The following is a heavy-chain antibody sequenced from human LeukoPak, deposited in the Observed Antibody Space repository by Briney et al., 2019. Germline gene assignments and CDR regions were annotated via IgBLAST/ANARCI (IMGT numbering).Heavy chain of an antibody. V-gene: IGHV3-23*01. J-gene: IGHJ4*02. CDR3: ARDSTYYYDSGSSGPHYFDN. CDR2: ISGSGGST. D-gene: IGHD3-10*01. Sequence: PGGSLRLSCAASGFTFSSYAMSWVRQASGKGLEWVSAISGSGGSTYYADSVKGRFTISRDNSKNTLYLQLNSLRAEDTAVYYCARDSTYYYDSGSSGPHYFDNWGQGTLVTVSS. CDR1: GFTFSSYA.